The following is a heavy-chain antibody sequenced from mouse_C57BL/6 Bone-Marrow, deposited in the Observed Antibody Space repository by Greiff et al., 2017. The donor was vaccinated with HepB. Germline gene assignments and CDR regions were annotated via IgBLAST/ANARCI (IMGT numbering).Heavy chain of an antibody. V-gene: IGHV1-74*01. Sequence: QVQLQQPGADLVKPGASVKVSCKASGYTFTSYWMHWVQQRPGQGLEWIGRIHPSDSDTNYTQKFKGKATLTVDKSSSTAYMQLSSLTSGDSAVYYCAIRVSSYDAMDYWGQGTSVTVSS. D-gene: IGHD1-1*01. CDR3: AIRVSSYDAMDY. J-gene: IGHJ4*01. CDR2: IHPSDSDT. CDR1: GYTFTSYW.